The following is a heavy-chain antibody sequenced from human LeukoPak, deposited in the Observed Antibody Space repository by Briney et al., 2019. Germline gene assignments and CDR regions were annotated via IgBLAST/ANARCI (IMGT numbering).Heavy chain of an antibody. D-gene: IGHD3-10*01. J-gene: IGHJ6*03. V-gene: IGHV4-59*01. Sequence: SETLSLTCTVSGGSISSYYWSWIRQPPGKGLEWIGYIYYSGSTNYNPSLKSRVTISVDTSKNQFSLNLTSVTAADTAVYYCARFGGPPYYYYYMDVWGKGTTVTISS. CDR3: ARFGGPPYYYYYMDV. CDR2: IYYSGST. CDR1: GGSISSYY.